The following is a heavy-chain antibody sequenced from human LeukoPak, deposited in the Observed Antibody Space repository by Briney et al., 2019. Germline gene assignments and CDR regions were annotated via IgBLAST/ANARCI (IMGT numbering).Heavy chain of an antibody. Sequence: GGSLRLSCAASGFTVSSNYMSWVRQAPGKGLEWVSVIYTGGSAYYADSVKGRFTISRDNSKNTLYLQMNSLRAEDTAVYYCARDFGCSGGSCYSFYWGQGTLVTVSS. CDR1: GFTVSSNY. J-gene: IGHJ4*02. CDR2: IYTGGSA. V-gene: IGHV3-66*01. D-gene: IGHD2-15*01. CDR3: ARDFGCSGGSCYSFY.